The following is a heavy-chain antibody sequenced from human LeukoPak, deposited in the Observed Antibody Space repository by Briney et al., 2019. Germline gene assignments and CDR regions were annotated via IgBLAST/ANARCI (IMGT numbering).Heavy chain of an antibody. Sequence: ASVKVSCKASGGTFSSYAISWVRQAPGQGLEWMGRINPNSGGTNYAQKFQGRVTMTRDTSISTAYMELSRLRSDDTAVYYCARDWAVAGIDYWGQGTQVTVSS. CDR1: GGTFSSYA. J-gene: IGHJ4*02. D-gene: IGHD6-19*01. CDR3: ARDWAVAGIDY. V-gene: IGHV1-2*06. CDR2: INPNSGGT.